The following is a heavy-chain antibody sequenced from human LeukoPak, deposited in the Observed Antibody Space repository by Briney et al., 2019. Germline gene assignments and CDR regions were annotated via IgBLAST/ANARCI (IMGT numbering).Heavy chain of an antibody. CDR1: GFTFSGYG. V-gene: IGHV3-33*01. J-gene: IGHJ6*02. CDR3: ARDFPRSHYYYGMDV. CDR2: IWHDGNNK. Sequence: GGSLRLSCAASGFTFSGYGMHWVRQAPGKGLEWVAVIWHDGNNKYYTDSVKGRFTISRDNSKNTLYLQMNSLRAEDTAVYYCARDFPRSHYYYGMDVWGQGTTVTVSS.